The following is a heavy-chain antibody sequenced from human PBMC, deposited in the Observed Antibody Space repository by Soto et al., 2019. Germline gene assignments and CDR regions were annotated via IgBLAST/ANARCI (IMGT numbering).Heavy chain of an antibody. CDR1: GFTFSSYA. J-gene: IGHJ2*01. V-gene: IGHV3-30-3*01. D-gene: IGHD4-4*01. CDR3: ARDRLTVTQNWYFDL. CDR2: ISYDGSNK. Sequence: QVQLVESGGGVVQPGRSLRLSCAASGFTFSSYAMHWVRQAPGKGLEWVAVISYDGSNKYYADSVKGRFTISRDNSKNTPDLQMKSLRAEDTAVYYCARDRLTVTQNWYFDLWGRGTLVTVSS.